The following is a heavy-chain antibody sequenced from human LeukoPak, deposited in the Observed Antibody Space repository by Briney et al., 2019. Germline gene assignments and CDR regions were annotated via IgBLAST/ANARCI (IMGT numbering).Heavy chain of an antibody. Sequence: GASVKVSCKASGYTFTGYYMHWVRQAPGQGLEWMGWINPNSGGTNYAQKFQGRVTMTRDMSISTAYMELSRLRSDDTAVYYCARDRSPRASDYGDYVGAFDIWGQGTMVTVSS. CDR2: INPNSGGT. J-gene: IGHJ3*02. V-gene: IGHV1-2*02. CDR3: ARDRSPRASDYGDYVGAFDI. CDR1: GYTFTGYY. D-gene: IGHD4-17*01.